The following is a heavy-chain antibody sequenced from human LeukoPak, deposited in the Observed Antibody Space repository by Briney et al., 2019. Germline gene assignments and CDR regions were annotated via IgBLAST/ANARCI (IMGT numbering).Heavy chain of an antibody. CDR2: ISAYNGNT. V-gene: IGHV1-18*01. CDR3: ARDPIKDGWFDP. CDR1: GYTFTSYG. Sequence: ASVKVSCKASGYTFTSYGISWVRQAPGQGLEWMGWISAYNGNTNYAQKLQGRVTMTTDTSTSTAYMELRSLRSDDTAMYYCARDPIKDGWFDPWGQGTLVTVSS. D-gene: IGHD3-9*01. J-gene: IGHJ5*02.